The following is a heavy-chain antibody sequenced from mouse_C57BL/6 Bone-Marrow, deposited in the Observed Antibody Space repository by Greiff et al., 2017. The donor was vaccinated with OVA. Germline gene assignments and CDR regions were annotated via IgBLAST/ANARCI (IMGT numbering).Heavy chain of an antibody. CDR1: GFTFTAYY. D-gene: IGHD1-1*01. V-gene: IGHV7-3*01. J-gene: IGHJ2*01. CDR3: ARIYGDFDY. Sequence: EVQLVESGGGLVQPGGSLSLSCAASGFTFTAYYMSWVRQPPGKALEWLGFIRNKANGYTTEYSASVKGRFTISRDNSQSILYLQMNALRAEDSATYYCARIYGDFDYWGQGTTLTVSS. CDR2: IRNKANGYTT.